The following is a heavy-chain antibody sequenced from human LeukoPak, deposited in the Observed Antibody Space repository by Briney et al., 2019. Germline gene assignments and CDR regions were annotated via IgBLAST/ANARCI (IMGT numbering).Heavy chain of an antibody. Sequence: PGGSLRLSCVPSVVIFTTDWTSGVRQAPGKGLVWVSRINSDGRSTSYADSVKGRFTISKDNAKNTLFLQMNSLRGEVPAVYYCSRGQWAFDIWGQGTMVTVSS. CDR2: INSDGRST. D-gene: IGHD2-8*01. J-gene: IGHJ3*02. CDR1: VVIFTTDW. CDR3: SRGQWAFDI. V-gene: IGHV3-74*01.